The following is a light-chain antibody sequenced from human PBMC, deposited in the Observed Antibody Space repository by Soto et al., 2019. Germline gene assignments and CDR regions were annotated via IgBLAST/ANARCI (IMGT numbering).Light chain of an antibody. CDR3: QKYNNWPPIN. Sequence: EIVLTQSPATLSMSPGERATISCSASQSVRRYLAWYQQKPGQAPRLLIYDASNRATGIPDRFSGSGSGTEFTLTIRRLKSEDFAVYYCQKYNNWPPINFGKGQRRAIK. CDR2: DAS. CDR1: QSVRRY. V-gene: IGKV3-11*01. J-gene: IGKJ5*01.